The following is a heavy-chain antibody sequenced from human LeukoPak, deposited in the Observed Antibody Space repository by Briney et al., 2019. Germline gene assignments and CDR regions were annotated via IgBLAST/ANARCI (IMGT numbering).Heavy chain of an antibody. CDR3: ARERVVPAANRLRNDY. Sequence: SETLSLTCAVYGGSFSGYYWSWIRQPPGKGLEWIGEINHSGSTNYNPSLKSRVTISVDTSKNQFSLKLSSVTAADTAVYYCARERVVPAANRLRNDYWGQGTLVTVSS. D-gene: IGHD2-2*01. J-gene: IGHJ4*02. V-gene: IGHV4-34*01. CDR1: GGSFSGYY. CDR2: INHSGST.